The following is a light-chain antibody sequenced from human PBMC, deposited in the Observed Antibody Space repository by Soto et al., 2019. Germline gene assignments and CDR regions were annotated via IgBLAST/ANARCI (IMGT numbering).Light chain of an antibody. CDR1: SSDVGGYNY. CDR2: ASS. V-gene: IGLV2-14*01. CDR3: SSYTSGSTLYV. Sequence: QSALTHPASVSGSPGQSITISCTGTSSDVGGYNYVSWYQHHPGKAPRLMIYASSNRPSGVSHRFSGSRSGNTASLTISGLQAEDEADYYCSSYTSGSTLYVFGTGTKLTVL. J-gene: IGLJ1*01.